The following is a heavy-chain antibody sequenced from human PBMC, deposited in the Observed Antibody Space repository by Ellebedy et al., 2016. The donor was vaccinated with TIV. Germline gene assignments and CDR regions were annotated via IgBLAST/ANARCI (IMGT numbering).Heavy chain of an antibody. CDR3: ARGGSGSYRGNYFDY. Sequence: GGSLRLSCAASGFTFSSYPFHWVRQAPGKGLEWVAVISYDGTNKDYADSVKGRFTISRDNSKNTLYLQMNSLRTEDTAVYYCARGGSGSYRGNYFDYWGQGTLVTVSS. V-gene: IGHV3-30-3*01. CDR1: GFTFSSYP. CDR2: ISYDGTNK. J-gene: IGHJ4*02. D-gene: IGHD1-26*01.